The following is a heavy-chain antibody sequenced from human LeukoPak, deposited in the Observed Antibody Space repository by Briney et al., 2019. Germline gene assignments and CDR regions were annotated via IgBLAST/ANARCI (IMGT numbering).Heavy chain of an antibody. J-gene: IGHJ4*02. D-gene: IGHD6-19*01. CDR1: GFTFSSYS. CDR3: ARGPYSSGSSADY. CDR2: ISSDSPYI. V-gene: IGHV3-21*01. Sequence: PGGSLRLSCAASGFTFSSYSMNWVRQAPGKGLEWVSSISSDSPYIYYADSVKGRFTISRDNAKNSLYLQMNSLRAEDTAVYYCARGPYSSGSSADYWGQGTLVTVSS.